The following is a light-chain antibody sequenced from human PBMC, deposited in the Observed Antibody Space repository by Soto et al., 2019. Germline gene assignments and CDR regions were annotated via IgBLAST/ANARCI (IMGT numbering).Light chain of an antibody. CDR2: GAS. J-gene: IGKJ1*01. CDR3: QQYSSSPTT. CDR1: QSVSNNY. V-gene: IGKV3-20*01. Sequence: EIVLTQSPGTLSFAPGESATLSCRTSQSVSNNYLAWYQQKPGQAPRLLIYGASSRATGIPDRFSGSGSGTDFTLSISRLEPEDFAVYYCQQYSSSPTTFGHGTKVDI.